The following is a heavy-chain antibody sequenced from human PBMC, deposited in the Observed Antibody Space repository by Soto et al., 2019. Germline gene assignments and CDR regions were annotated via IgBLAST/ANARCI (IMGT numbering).Heavy chain of an antibody. CDR1: GFTFDDYA. J-gene: IGHJ6*02. CDR2: ISWNSGSI. Sequence: SLRLSCAASGFTFDDYAMHWVRQAPGKGLEWVSGISWNSGSIGYADSVKGRFTISRDNAKNSLYLQMNSLRAEDTALYYCAKSTGGDYFNYYYGMDVWGQGTTVTV. V-gene: IGHV3-9*01. D-gene: IGHD4-17*01. CDR3: AKSTGGDYFNYYYGMDV.